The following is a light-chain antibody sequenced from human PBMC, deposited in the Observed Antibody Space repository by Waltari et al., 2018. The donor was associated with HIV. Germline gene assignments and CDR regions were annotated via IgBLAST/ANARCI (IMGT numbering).Light chain of an antibody. CDR3: AAWDDSLNGLWV. J-gene: IGLJ3*02. CDR1: SSTFGSNT. CDR2: SNI. Sequence: HSVLTQPPSPSGTPGPRVTIPCSGVSSTFGSNTVTRDQRRPGTAPKLLIYSNIQRPSGVPDRFSGSKSGTSASLAISCLQSDDEADYYCAAWDDSLNGLWVFGGGTKLTVL. V-gene: IGLV1-44*01.